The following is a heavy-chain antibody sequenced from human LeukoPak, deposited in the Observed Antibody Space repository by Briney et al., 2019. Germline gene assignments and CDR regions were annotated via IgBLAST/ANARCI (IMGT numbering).Heavy chain of an antibody. V-gene: IGHV3-11*04. D-gene: IGHD7-27*01. CDR3: GRGHWGLDY. Sequence: GGSLRLSCAASGFTFSDSYMTWIRQAPGKGLEWVAFIDKSGGTTYYADFVKGRFTISRDNAKSSLYLEMNSLRAEDTAVYYCGRGHWGLDYWGQGTLVTVSS. CDR2: IDKSGGTT. CDR1: GFTFSDSY. J-gene: IGHJ4*02.